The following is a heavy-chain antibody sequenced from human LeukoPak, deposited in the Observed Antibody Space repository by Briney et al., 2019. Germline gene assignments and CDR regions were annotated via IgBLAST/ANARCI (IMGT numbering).Heavy chain of an antibody. CDR3: AREATREAFDI. J-gene: IGHJ3*02. CDR1: GYTFTGYY. Sequence: ASVKVSFKSSGYTFTGYYMHWVRQAPGQGLEWMGWINPNSGGTNYAQKFQGRVTMTRDTSISTAYMELSRLRSDDTAVYYCAREATREAFDIWGQGIIVTVSS. V-gene: IGHV1-2*02. CDR2: INPNSGGT.